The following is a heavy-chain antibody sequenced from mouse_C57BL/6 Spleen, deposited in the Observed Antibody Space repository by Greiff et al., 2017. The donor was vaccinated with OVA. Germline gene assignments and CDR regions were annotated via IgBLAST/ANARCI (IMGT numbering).Heavy chain of an antibody. CDR2: IDPSDSYT. CDR3: ASLNYYGSSYVDY. V-gene: IGHV1-69*01. D-gene: IGHD1-1*01. Sequence: VQLQQPGAELVMPGASVKLSCKASGYTFTSYWMHWVKQRPGQGLEWIGEIDPSDSYTNYNQKFKGKSTLTVDKSSSTAYMQLSSLTSEDSAVYYCASLNYYGSSYVDYWGQGTTLTVSS. CDR1: GYTFTSYW. J-gene: IGHJ2*01.